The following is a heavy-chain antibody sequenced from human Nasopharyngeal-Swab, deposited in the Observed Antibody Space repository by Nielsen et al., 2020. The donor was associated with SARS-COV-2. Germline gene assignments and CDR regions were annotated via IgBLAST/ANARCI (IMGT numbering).Heavy chain of an antibody. CDR1: GGSFSGYY. J-gene: IGHJ5*02. V-gene: IGHV4-34*01. Sequence: SETLSLTCAVYGGSFSGYYWSWIRQPPGKGLEWIGEINHSGSTNYNPSLKSRVTISVDTSKNQFSLKLSSVTAADTAVYYCARMMAGAPRWFDPWGQGTLVTVSS. CDR3: ARMMAGAPRWFDP. CDR2: INHSGST. D-gene: IGHD1-26*01.